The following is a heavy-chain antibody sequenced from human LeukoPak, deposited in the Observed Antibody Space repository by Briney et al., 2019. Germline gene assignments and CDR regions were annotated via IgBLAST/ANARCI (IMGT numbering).Heavy chain of an antibody. CDR1: GGSISSSSYY. Sequence: PSETLSLTCTVSGGSISSSSYYWGWIRQPPGKGLEWIGYIHSSGSTDYNPSFKSRVVVSVDTSKNQFSLKLYSVTAADTAVYYCARHGLKLVGASTIYFDNWGQGTLVTVSS. CDR3: ARHGLKLVGASTIYFDN. V-gene: IGHV4-61*05. CDR2: IHSSGST. J-gene: IGHJ4*02. D-gene: IGHD1-26*01.